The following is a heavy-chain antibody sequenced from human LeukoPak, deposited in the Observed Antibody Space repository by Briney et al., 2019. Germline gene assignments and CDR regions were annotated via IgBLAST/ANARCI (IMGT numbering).Heavy chain of an antibody. J-gene: IGHJ4*02. V-gene: IGHV4-59*01. Sequence: PSETLSLTCTVSGGSISSYYWSWIRQPPGKGLEWIGYIYYSGSTNYNPSLKSRVTISVDTSKNQFSLKLSSVTAADTAVYYCAGVRPLSGYHFDYWGQGTLVTVSS. CDR1: GGSISSYY. D-gene: IGHD3-22*01. CDR2: IYYSGST. CDR3: AGVRPLSGYHFDY.